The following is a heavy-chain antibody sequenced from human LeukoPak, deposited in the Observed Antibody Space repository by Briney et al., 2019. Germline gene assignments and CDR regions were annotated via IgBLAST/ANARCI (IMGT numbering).Heavy chain of an antibody. CDR3: ASSPQKLGPYYYYYGMDV. D-gene: IGHD7-27*01. J-gene: IGHJ6*02. CDR2: ISAYNGNT. Sequence: ASVKVSCKASGYTFTSYGISWVRQAPGQGLEWMGWISAYNGNTNYAQGLQGRVTMTTDTSTSTAYMELRSLRSDDTAVYYCASSPQKLGPYYYYYGMDVWGQGTTVTVSS. CDR1: GYTFTSYG. V-gene: IGHV1-18*01.